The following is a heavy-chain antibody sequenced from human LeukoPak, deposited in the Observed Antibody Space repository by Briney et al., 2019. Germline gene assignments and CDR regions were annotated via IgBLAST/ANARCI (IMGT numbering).Heavy chain of an antibody. CDR2: IYYSGST. CDR1: GGSISSHY. Sequence: SETLSLTCTVSGGSISSHYWNWIRQPPGKGLEWIGYIYYSGSTNYNPSLKSRVTISVDTSKNQFSLKLSSVTAADTAVYYCARHYSSSWYVRYFDYWGQGTLVTVSS. V-gene: IGHV4-59*08. D-gene: IGHD6-13*01. J-gene: IGHJ4*02. CDR3: ARHYSSSWYVRYFDY.